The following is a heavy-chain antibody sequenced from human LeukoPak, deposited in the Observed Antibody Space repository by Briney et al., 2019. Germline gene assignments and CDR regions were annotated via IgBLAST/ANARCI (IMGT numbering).Heavy chain of an antibody. CDR2: ASNDGSNK. CDR3: AKDRCRLGDCYFDY. V-gene: IGHV3-30*18. D-gene: IGHD2-21*02. CDR1: GFTFSSYG. Sequence: GGSLRLSCAASGFTFSSYGMHWVRQAPGKGLEWVAVASNDGSNKYYADSVKGRFTISRDNSKDTLYLQMDSLRAEDTAVYYCAKDRCRLGDCYFDYWGQGTLVTVSS. J-gene: IGHJ4*02.